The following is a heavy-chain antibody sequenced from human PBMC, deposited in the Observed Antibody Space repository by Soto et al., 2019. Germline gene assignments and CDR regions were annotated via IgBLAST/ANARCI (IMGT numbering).Heavy chain of an antibody. D-gene: IGHD5-18*01. CDR3: AKSPRIQLWPPQFDF. V-gene: IGHV3-23*01. Sequence: PGGSLRLSCAASGFTFSTYAMSWVRQAPGKGLEWVSGITTSGGTTYYADSVKGRFTISRDNSKNTLYLQVNSLRAEDTAVYYCAKSPRIQLWPPQFDFWGQGTLVTVSS. J-gene: IGHJ4*02. CDR1: GFTFSTYA. CDR2: ITTSGGTT.